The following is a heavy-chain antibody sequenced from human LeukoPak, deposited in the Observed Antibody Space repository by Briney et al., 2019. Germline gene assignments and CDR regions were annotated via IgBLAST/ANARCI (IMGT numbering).Heavy chain of an antibody. CDR2: IYYSGST. D-gene: IGHD3-3*01. Sequence: SETLSLTCAVYGGSFSGYYWSWIRQHPGKGLEWIGYIYYSGSTYYNPSLKSRVTISVDTSKNQFSLKLSSVTAADTAVYYCAREKYDFWSGYYLNWFDPWGQGTLVTVSS. V-gene: IGHV4-31*11. J-gene: IGHJ5*02. CDR3: AREKYDFWSGYYLNWFDP. CDR1: GGSFSGYY.